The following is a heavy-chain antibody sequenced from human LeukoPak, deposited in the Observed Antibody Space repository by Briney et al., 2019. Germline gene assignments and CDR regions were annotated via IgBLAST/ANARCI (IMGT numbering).Heavy chain of an antibody. D-gene: IGHD6-6*01. Sequence: GGSLRLSCAASGFTFSSYAMHWVRQAPGKGLEWVAVISYDGSNKYYADSVKGRFTISRDNSKNTLYLQMNSLRAEDTAVYYCARGIAARPVDYCGQGTLVTVSS. J-gene: IGHJ4*02. CDR3: ARGIAARPVDY. CDR1: GFTFSSYA. CDR2: ISYDGSNK. V-gene: IGHV3-30*04.